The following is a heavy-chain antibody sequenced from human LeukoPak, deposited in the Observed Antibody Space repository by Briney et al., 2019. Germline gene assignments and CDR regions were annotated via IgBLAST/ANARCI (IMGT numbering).Heavy chain of an antibody. CDR1: GFTFSSYA. Sequence: GGSLRLSCAASGFTFSSYAMNWVRQAPGKGLEWVSSISSSSSYIYYADSVKGRFTISRDNAKNSLYLQMNSLRAEDTAVYYCARDQVERETSGPNLDYWGQGTLVTVSS. CDR2: ISSSSSYI. V-gene: IGHV3-21*01. D-gene: IGHD1-1*01. J-gene: IGHJ4*02. CDR3: ARDQVERETSGPNLDY.